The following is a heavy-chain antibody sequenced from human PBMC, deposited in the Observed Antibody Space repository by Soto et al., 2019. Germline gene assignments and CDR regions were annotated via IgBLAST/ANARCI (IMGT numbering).Heavy chain of an antibody. J-gene: IGHJ4*02. CDR2: ISYDGSNK. V-gene: IGHV3-30*18. CDR3: AKPPVRYIAAAGTNFDY. D-gene: IGHD6-13*01. CDR1: GFTFSSYG. Sequence: QVQLVESGGGVVQPGRSLRLSCAASGFTFSSYGMHWVRQAPGKGLEWVAVISYDGSNKYYADSVKGRFTISRDNSKNTLYLQMISLRAEDTAVYYCAKPPVRYIAAAGTNFDYWGQGTLVTVSS.